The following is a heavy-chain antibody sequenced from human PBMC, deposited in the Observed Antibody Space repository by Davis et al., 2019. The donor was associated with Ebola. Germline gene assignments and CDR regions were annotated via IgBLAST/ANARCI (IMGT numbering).Heavy chain of an antibody. CDR3: ARGMSSGWYGEFDY. V-gene: IGHV1-69*13. Sequence: SSVNVSCQASGGPFSISAISWVRQAPGQGLECMGGIIPIFGTANYAQKFQGRVTITADESTSTAYMELSSLRSEDTAVYYCARGMSSGWYGEFDYWGQGTLVTVSS. D-gene: IGHD6-19*01. CDR2: IIPIFGTA. CDR1: GGPFSISA. J-gene: IGHJ4*02.